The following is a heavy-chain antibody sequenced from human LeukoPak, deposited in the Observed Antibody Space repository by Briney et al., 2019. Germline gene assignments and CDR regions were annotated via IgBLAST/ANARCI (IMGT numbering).Heavy chain of an antibody. CDR1: GYTFTGYH. D-gene: IGHD1-1*01. J-gene: IGHJ4*02. CDR3: ASNPPNTGDFYY. Sequence: GASVKVSCKASGYTFTGYHMHWVRQAPGQGLEWMGRINPNSGDTNYAQKFQGRVTMTRDTSISTAYMELSRLRSDDTAVYYCASNPPNTGDFYYWGLGSLVTVSS. CDR2: INPNSGDT. V-gene: IGHV1-2*06.